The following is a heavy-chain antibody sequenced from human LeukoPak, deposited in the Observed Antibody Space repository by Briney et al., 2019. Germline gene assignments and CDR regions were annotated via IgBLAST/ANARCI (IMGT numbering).Heavy chain of an antibody. D-gene: IGHD3-3*01. Sequence: SETLSLTCTVSGGSISSGNYYWGWIRQPPGKGLEWIGSISHIGSTYYNASLKSRVRISVDTSKNQFSLKLSSVTAADTAVYYCVRDLGDYWSGFRSYFFDYWGQGTLVTVSS. CDR2: ISHIGST. J-gene: IGHJ4*02. CDR3: VRDLGDYWSGFRSYFFDY. V-gene: IGHV4-39*07. CDR1: GGSISSGNYY.